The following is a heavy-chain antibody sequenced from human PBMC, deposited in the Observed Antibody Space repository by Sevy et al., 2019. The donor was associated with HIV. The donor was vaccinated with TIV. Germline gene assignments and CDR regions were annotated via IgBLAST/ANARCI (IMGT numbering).Heavy chain of an antibody. CDR3: MTAMLDV. Sequence: GGSLRLSCAVSGFTFSNYWMHWVRQVPGKGLEWVANIKQDGSEKYYVDSVKGRFSISRDNAKNLVYLQMNSLRVEDTAVYYCMTAMLDVGGQGTMVTVSS. J-gene: IGHJ3*01. CDR1: GFTFSNYW. CDR2: IKQDGSEK. V-gene: IGHV3-7*01. D-gene: IGHD1-1*01.